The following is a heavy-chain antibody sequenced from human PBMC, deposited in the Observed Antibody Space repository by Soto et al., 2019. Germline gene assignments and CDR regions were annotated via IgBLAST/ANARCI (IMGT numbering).Heavy chain of an antibody. CDR2: ISAYNGNT. Sequence: QVQLVQSGAKVKKPGASVKVSCKASGYTFTSYGISWVRQAPGQGLEWMGWISAYNGNTNYAQKLQGRVTMTTDTSTSTAYMELRSLRSDDTAVYYCAREALLRLYYYYGMDVWGQGTTVTVSS. CDR3: AREALLRLYYYYGMDV. D-gene: IGHD1-26*01. J-gene: IGHJ6*02. V-gene: IGHV1-18*01. CDR1: GYTFTSYG.